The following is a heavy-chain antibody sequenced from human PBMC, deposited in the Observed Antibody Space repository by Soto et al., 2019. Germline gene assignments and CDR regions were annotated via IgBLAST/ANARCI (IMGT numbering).Heavy chain of an antibody. CDR1: GFTFGDAW. V-gene: IGHV3-15*01. CDR3: RAPYFDY. CDR2: INSKTDGGTT. J-gene: IGHJ4*02. Sequence: EVQLVQSGGGLVKPGGSLRLSCAASGFTFGDAWMSWVRQAPGKGLEWVGRINSKTDGGTTDYGTPVKGSIIISREDSKNTLYLQMNSRKTENTAVYYGRAPYFDYWGQGILVTVSS.